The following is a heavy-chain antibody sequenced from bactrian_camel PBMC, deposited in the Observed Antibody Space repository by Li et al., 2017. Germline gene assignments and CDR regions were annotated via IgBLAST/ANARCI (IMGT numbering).Heavy chain of an antibody. CDR3: AKGRGLGGP. V-gene: IGHV3-1*01. Sequence: VQLVESGGGSVQLGETLRLSCTGSGFNIAGSTMSWYRQAPGNECKLVSSIANDGTTFYTNTVKGRFTISRDNAKNTLYLQLNGLKTEDTATYYCAKGRGLGGPRGQGTQVTVSS. D-gene: IGHD1*01. J-gene: IGHJ4*01. CDR2: IANDGTT. CDR1: GFNIAGST.